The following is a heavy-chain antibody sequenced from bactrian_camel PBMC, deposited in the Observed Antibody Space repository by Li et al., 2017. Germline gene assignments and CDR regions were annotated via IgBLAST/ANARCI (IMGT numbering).Heavy chain of an antibody. CDR3: ATAPLRFGTTVGSLGSTPDKMHD. Sequence: HVQLVESGGGSVQAGGSLKLSCAASKYIFSRCGMGWYRQAQGKERELVSIISSDGTTTYADSVKGRFTISRDTANNTFHLEMSNLKPEDSAMYYCATAPLRFGTTVGSLGSTPDKMHDWGQGTQVTVS. J-gene: IGHJ4*01. V-gene: IGHV3S53*01. CDR1: KYIFSRCG. CDR2: ISSDGTT. D-gene: IGHD6*01.